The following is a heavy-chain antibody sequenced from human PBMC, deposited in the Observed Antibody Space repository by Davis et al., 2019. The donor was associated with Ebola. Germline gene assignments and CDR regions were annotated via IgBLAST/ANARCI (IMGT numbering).Heavy chain of an antibody. Sequence: GESLKISCAAPGFTFSSYAMSWVRQAPGKGLEWVSAISGSGGSTYYADSVKGRFTISRDNSKNTLYLQMNSLRAEDTAVYYCAKNTLRSVVLYFDYWGQGTLVTVSS. D-gene: IGHD4-17*01. CDR3: AKNTLRSVVLYFDY. J-gene: IGHJ4*02. CDR2: ISGSGGST. V-gene: IGHV3-23*01. CDR1: GFTFSSYA.